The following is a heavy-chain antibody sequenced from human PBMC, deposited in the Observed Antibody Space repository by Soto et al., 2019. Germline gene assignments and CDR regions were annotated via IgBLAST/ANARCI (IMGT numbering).Heavy chain of an antibody. CDR2: ILDDGSDK. D-gene: IGHD4-17*01. V-gene: IGHV3-33*01. Sequence: QVQLVESGGGVVQPGRSLRLSCAASGFSFSSYGMHWVRQAPGKGLEWVAVILDDGSDKDYTDAVKGRFTISRDNSKNTLYLEMNSLRAEDTAVSYCAREDDYGDNGLDYWGQGTLVTVSS. CDR1: GFSFSSYG. CDR3: AREDDYGDNGLDY. J-gene: IGHJ4*02.